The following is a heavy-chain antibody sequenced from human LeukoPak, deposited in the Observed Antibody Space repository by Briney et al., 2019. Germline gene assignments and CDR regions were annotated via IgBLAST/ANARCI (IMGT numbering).Heavy chain of an antibody. CDR1: GYTFTSYG. D-gene: IGHD3-10*01. Sequence: ASVKVSCKASGYTFTSYGISWVRQAPGQGLEWMGWISAYNGNTNYAQKLQGRVTMTTDTSTSTAYMELRSLRSDDTAVYCCARDRTLVRGVSIPDYWGQGTLVTVSS. CDR2: ISAYNGNT. J-gene: IGHJ4*02. V-gene: IGHV1-18*01. CDR3: ARDRTLVRGVSIPDY.